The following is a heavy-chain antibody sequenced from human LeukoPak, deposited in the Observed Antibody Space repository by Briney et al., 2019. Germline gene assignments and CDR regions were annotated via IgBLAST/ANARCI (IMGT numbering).Heavy chain of an antibody. CDR1: GFTFSSYG. V-gene: IGHV3-23*01. CDR2: ISGSGTST. Sequence: GGSLRLSCAASGFTFSSYGMHWVRQAPGKGLEWVSGISGSGTSTYYADSVKGRFTISRDNSKNTLYLQMNSLRAEDTAVYYCAKDSTSRQDYYFDYWGQGTLVTVSS. J-gene: IGHJ4*02. D-gene: IGHD6-6*01. CDR3: AKDSTSRQDYYFDY.